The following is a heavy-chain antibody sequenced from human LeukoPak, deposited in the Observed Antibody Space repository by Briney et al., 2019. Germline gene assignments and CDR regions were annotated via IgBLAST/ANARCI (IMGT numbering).Heavy chain of an antibody. V-gene: IGHV4-39*07. CDR2: IYYSGST. Sequence: SETLSLTCTGSGGSISSRSYYWGWIPQPPGKVLEWIGSIYYSGSTYYNPSLKSRVTISVDTSKNQFSLKLSSVTAAETAVYYCARAERNDPFDYWGQGTLVTVSS. CDR1: GGSISSRSYY. J-gene: IGHJ4*02. CDR3: ARAERNDPFDY. D-gene: IGHD1-1*01.